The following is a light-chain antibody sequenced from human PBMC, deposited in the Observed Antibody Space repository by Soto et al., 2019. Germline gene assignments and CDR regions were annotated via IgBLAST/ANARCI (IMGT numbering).Light chain of an antibody. Sequence: EVVVTQSPATLSVSPGERATLSCRASESVNNKLGWYQQKPGQAPRLLIYRASTRATGIPARFSGSGSGTEFTLTISSLQPDDFATYYCQQYSSYPYTFGQGTKLEIK. J-gene: IGKJ2*01. CDR2: RAS. CDR3: QQYSSYPYT. V-gene: IGKV3-15*01. CDR1: ESVNNK.